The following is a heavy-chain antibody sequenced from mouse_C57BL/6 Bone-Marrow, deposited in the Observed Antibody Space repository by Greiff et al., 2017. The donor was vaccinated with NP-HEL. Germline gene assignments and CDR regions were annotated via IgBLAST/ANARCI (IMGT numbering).Heavy chain of an antibody. CDR3: ARDGGRAWFAY. CDR2: IHPNSGST. J-gene: IGHJ3*01. CDR1: GYTFTSYW. V-gene: IGHV1-64*01. Sequence: VQLQQPGAELVKPGASVKLSCKASGYTFTSYWMHWVKQRPGQGLEWIGMIHPNSGSTNYNEKFKSKATLTVDKSSSTAYMQRSSLTSEDSAVYYCARDGGRAWFAYGGQGTLVTVSA. D-gene: IGHD1-1*01.